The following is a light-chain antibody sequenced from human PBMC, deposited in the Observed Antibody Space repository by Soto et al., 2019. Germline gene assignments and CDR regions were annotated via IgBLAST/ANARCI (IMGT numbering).Light chain of an antibody. CDR1: SSDVGGYNY. V-gene: IGLV2-14*01. CDR2: EVS. CDR3: TSYTSSSTLGV. Sequence: QSVLTQPASVSGSPGQSITISCTGTSSDVGGYNYVSWYQQHPGKAPKLMIYEVSNRPSGVSNRFSGSKSDNTASLTISGLQAEDEADYYCTSYTSSSTLGVFGTGTKVT. J-gene: IGLJ1*01.